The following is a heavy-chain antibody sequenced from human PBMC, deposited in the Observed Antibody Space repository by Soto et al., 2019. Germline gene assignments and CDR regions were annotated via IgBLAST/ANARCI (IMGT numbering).Heavy chain of an antibody. CDR3: ARGRAQHGDYGSLGDY. J-gene: IGHJ4*02. CDR2: ISYDGSNK. CDR1: GFTFSSYA. D-gene: IGHD4-17*01. V-gene: IGHV3-30-3*01. Sequence: QVQLVESGGGVVQPGRSLRLSCAASGFTFSSYAMHWVRQAPGKGLEWVAVISYDGSNKYYADSVKGRFTISRDNSKNTLYLQMNSLRAEDTAVYYCARGRAQHGDYGSLGDYWGQGTLVTVSS.